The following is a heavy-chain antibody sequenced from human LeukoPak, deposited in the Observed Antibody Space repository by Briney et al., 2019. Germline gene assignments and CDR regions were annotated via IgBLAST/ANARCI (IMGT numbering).Heavy chain of an antibody. J-gene: IGHJ4*02. CDR2: ISSGSSAI. V-gene: IGHV3-48*01. CDR3: ARSPGHYFFDY. Sequence: GGSLRLSCAASGFTFSSYSMNWVRQAPGKGLEWVSYISSGSSAIYYADSVKGRFTISRDNAQNSLYLQMNSLRAEDTAVYYCARSPGHYFFDYWGQGTLVTVSS. CDR1: GFTFSSYS.